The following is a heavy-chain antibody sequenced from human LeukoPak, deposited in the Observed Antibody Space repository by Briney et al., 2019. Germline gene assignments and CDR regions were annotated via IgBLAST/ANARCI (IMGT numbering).Heavy chain of an antibody. CDR3: VRDHNYYFGY. V-gene: IGHV3-48*02. CDR2: ITSSIDII. CDR1: GFTLSSYS. Sequence: PGGSLRLSCAASGFTLSSYSMHWVRQAPGKGLEWISYITSSIDIISYADSVKGRFTISRDNAKNSLYLQMDSLRDEDTAVYYCVRDHNYYFGYWGQGILVTVSA. J-gene: IGHJ4*02.